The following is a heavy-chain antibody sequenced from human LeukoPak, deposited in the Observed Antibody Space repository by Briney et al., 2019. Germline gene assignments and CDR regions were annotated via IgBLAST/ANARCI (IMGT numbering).Heavy chain of an antibody. CDR2: ISSSGSTI. V-gene: IGHV3-48*03. Sequence: GGSLRLSCAASGFTFSSYEMNWVRQAPGKGLEWVSYISSSGSTIYYADSVKGRFTISRDNAKNSLYLQMNSLRAEDTAVYYCARERAYGDYWSSQDGFDYWGQGTLVTVSS. CDR3: ARERAYGDYWSSQDGFDY. CDR1: GFTFSSYE. D-gene: IGHD4-17*01. J-gene: IGHJ4*02.